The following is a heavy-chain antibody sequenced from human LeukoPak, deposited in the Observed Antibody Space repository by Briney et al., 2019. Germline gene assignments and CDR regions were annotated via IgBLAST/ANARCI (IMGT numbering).Heavy chain of an antibody. V-gene: IGHV3-48*04. CDR3: ARDHRYYYDSSGLDY. D-gene: IGHD3-22*01. CDR1: GFTFSTYA. CDR2: ISFSGSTI. J-gene: IGHJ4*02. Sequence: GGSLRLSCAASGFTFSTYAMSWVRQAPGKGLEWVSYISFSGSTIYYADSVKGRFTISRDNAKNSVYLQMNSLGAENTAVYYCARDHRYYYDSSGLDYWGQGTLVTVSS.